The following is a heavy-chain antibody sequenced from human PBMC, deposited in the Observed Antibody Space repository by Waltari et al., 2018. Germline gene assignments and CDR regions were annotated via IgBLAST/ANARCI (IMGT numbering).Heavy chain of an antibody. CDR2: IYHSGST. J-gene: IGHJ2*01. CDR3: AKDPKTHQRRAWYFDL. Sequence: QVQLQESGPGLVKPSETLSLTCAVSGYSISSGYYWGWIRQPPGKGLEWIGSIYHSGSTYYNPSLKSRVTISVDTSKNQFSLKLSSVTAADTAVYYCAKDPKTHQRRAWYFDLWGRGTLVTVSS. D-gene: IGHD1-1*01. CDR1: GYSISSGYY. V-gene: IGHV4-38-2*02.